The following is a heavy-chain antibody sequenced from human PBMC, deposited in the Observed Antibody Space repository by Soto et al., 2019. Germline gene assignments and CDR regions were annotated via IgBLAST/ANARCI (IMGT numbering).Heavy chain of an antibody. CDR1: GGTFNSHA. J-gene: IGHJ4*02. V-gene: IGHV1-69*06. CDR3: ARGAFGGGYYANFDH. CDR2: FIPVLGTA. Sequence: QVQLVQSGAEVKKPGSSVTVSCKASGGTFNSHAVNWVRRAPGQGLEWMGGFIPVLGTANYAQKFQGRLTITADRSKTTAYMDLTSLVSEDTAVYYCARGAFGGGYYANFDHWGQGTLVTVSS. D-gene: IGHD3-3*01.